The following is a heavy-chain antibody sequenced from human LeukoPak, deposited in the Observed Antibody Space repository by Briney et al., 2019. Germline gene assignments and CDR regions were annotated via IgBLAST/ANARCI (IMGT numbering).Heavy chain of an antibody. CDR1: GGSLSSYY. Sequence: SETLSLTCTVSGGSLSSYYWSWIRQPPGKGLEWIGYIYYSGSTNYNPSLKGRVTISVDTSKNQFSLKLSSVTAADTAVYYCASGGRYFDYWGQGTLVTVSS. CDR2: IYYSGST. V-gene: IGHV4-59*01. D-gene: IGHD4-23*01. J-gene: IGHJ4*02. CDR3: ASGGRYFDY.